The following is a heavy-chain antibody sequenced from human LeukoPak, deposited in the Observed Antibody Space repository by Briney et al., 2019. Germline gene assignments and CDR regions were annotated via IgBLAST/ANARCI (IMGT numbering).Heavy chain of an antibody. V-gene: IGHV3-48*04. J-gene: IGHJ5*02. CDR3: ALDRGYSSGTRA. Sequence: PGGTLRLSCAASGFTFSSYSMNWVRQAPGKGLEWVSYISSSSSTIYYADSVKGRFTISRDNSNNTLFLQMNSLRADDTAVYYCALDRGYSSGTRAWGQGTLVTVSS. CDR2: ISSSSSTI. CDR1: GFTFSSYS. D-gene: IGHD5-18*01.